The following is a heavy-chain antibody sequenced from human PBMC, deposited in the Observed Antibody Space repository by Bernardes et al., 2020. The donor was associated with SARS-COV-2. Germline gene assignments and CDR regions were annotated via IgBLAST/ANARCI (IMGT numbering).Heavy chain of an antibody. CDR2: VTPSGDNA. CDR1: GITSSSDA. CDR3: AKKPAGFDP. V-gene: IGHV3-23*01. J-gene: IGHJ5*02. Sequence: GGSRRLSCPASGITSSSDAMGWVRQAPGKGLEWVSSVTPSGDNAYYADSVKGRFTISRDNSKNTLFLQMNSLRAEDTAVYYCAKKPAGFDPWGQGTLVTVSS.